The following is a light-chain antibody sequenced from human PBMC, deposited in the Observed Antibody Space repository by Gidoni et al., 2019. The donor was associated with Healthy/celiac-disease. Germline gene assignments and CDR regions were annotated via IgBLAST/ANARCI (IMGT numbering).Light chain of an antibody. Sequence: DIQMTQSPSTLSASVGDRVTITCRASQSISSWLAWYQQKPGKAPKLLIYKASSLESGVPSRFSGSGSGTEFTLTISSLQPDDFATYYCQQYNSYSWTFGQXTMVEIK. J-gene: IGKJ1*01. CDR1: QSISSW. CDR3: QQYNSYSWT. CDR2: KAS. V-gene: IGKV1-5*03.